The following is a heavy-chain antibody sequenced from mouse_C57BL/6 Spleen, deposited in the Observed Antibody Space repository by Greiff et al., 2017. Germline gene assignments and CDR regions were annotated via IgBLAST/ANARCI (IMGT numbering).Heavy chain of an antibody. CDR2: IYPRSGNT. CDR3: LFITTVVAHFDY. Sequence: QVQLQQSGAELARPGASVKLSCKASGYTFTSYGISWVKQRTGQGLEWIGEIYPRSGNTYYNEKFKGKATLTADKSSSTAYMELRSLTSEDSAVDFCLFITTVVAHFDYWGQGTTLTVAS. D-gene: IGHD1-1*01. CDR1: GYTFTSYG. V-gene: IGHV1-81*01. J-gene: IGHJ2*01.